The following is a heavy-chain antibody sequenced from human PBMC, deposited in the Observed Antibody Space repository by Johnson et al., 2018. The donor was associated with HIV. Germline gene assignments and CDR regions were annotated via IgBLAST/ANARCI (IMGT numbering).Heavy chain of an antibody. J-gene: IGHJ3*02. CDR2: ISYDGSNK. D-gene: IGHD7-27*01. CDR1: GFTFSSYA. V-gene: IGHV3-30-3*01. CDR3: ARDPTTQYSRLTGDFGAFDI. Sequence: QVQLVESWGGVVQPGRSLRLSCAASGFTFSSYAMHWVRQAPGKGLEWVAVISYDGSNKYYADSVKGRFTISRDNSKNSLYLQMNSLRAEDTALYYCARDPTTQYSRLTGDFGAFDIWGQGTMVTVSS.